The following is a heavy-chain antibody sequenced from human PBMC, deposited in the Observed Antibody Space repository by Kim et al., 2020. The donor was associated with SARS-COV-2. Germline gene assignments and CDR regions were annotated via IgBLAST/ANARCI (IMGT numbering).Heavy chain of an antibody. D-gene: IGHD3-22*01. J-gene: IGHJ5*02. CDR2: ISYDGSNK. Sequence: GGSLRLSCAASGFTFSSYAMHWVRQAPGKGLEWVAVISYDGSNKYYADSVKGRFTISRDNSKNTLYLQMNSLRAEDTAVYYCARDLRALDDTWGQGTLVTVSS. V-gene: IGHV3-30*04. CDR1: GFTFSSYA. CDR3: ARDLRALDDT.